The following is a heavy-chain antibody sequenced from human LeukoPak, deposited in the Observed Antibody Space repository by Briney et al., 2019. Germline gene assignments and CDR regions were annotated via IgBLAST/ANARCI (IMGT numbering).Heavy chain of an antibody. CDR2: IYYSGNT. Sequence: SETLSLTCTVSGGSISSTSYYWGWIRQPPGKGLEWIGSIYYSGNTFFNPSLKSRLTISIDTPQNQFSLKLSSVTAADTAVYYCARQYSGYDYPGAFQIWGQGTTVTVSS. CDR3: ARQYSGYDYPGAFQI. D-gene: IGHD5-12*01. CDR1: GGSISSTSYY. J-gene: IGHJ3*02. V-gene: IGHV4-39*01.